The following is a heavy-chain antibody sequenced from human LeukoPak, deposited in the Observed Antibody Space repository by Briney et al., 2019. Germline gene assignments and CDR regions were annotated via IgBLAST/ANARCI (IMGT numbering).Heavy chain of an antibody. CDR3: AQDHTYALHM. Sequence: PGGSLRLSCAASGYSFSTYGIQWVRQAPGKGLEWVALIKDDGNNKFYADSVKGRFTLSKDNSKNTLYLQMSSLRPEDTAIYYCAQDHTYALHMWGQGTMVTVSS. D-gene: IGHD2-8*01. CDR2: IKDDGNNK. CDR1: GYSFSTYG. J-gene: IGHJ3*02. V-gene: IGHV3-30*02.